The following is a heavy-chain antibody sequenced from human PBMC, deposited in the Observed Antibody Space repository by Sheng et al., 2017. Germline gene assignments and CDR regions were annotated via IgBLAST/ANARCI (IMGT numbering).Heavy chain of an antibody. CDR2: ISYDGSNK. CDR1: GFTFSSYG. D-gene: IGHD3-16*02. CDR3: AKAGRLGRLSLASGMDV. V-gene: IGHV3-30*18. Sequence: QVQLVESGGGVVQPGRSLRLSCAASGFTFSSYGMHWVRQAPGKGLEWVAVISYDGSNKYYADSVKGRFTISRDNSKNTLYLQMNSLRAEDTAVYYCAKAGRLGRLSLASGMDVWDQGP. J-gene: IGHJ6*02.